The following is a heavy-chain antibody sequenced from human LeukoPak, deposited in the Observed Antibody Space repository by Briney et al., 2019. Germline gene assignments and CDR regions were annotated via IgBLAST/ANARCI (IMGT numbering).Heavy chain of an antibody. V-gene: IGHV1-2*02. D-gene: IGHD6-19*01. CDR1: GYTFTGYY. CDR2: INPNSGGT. J-gene: IGHJ4*02. CDR3: ARDGPGIAVAGKGGELDY. Sequence: GASVKVSCKASGYTFTGYYMHWVRQAPGQGLEWMGWINPNSGGTNYAQKFQGRVTMTRDTSISTAYMELSRLRSDDTAVYYCARDGPGIAVAGKGGELDYWGQGTLVTVSS.